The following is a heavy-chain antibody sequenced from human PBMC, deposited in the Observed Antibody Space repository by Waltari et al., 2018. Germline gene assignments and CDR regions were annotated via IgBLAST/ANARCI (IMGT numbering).Heavy chain of an antibody. CDR2: MNPNNGAS. J-gene: IGHJ6*04. V-gene: IGHV1-8*03. CDR1: GYTLTDYD. D-gene: IGHD1-26*01. CDR3: ARGWAHLDV. Sequence: QEQLVQSGAEVKRPGASMKVSCRTSGYTLTDYDINWVRQASGQGLEWIGRMNPNNGASNYAQRFQGRVAFTRDTSINTAFMELWSLTRDDTAVYYCARGWAHLDVWGKGTTVIISS.